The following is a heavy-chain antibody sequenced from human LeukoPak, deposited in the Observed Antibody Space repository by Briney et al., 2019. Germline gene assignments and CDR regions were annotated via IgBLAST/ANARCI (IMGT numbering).Heavy chain of an antibody. CDR3: AEEAGDGYNYKGYFDY. CDR2: IIPIFGTA. CDR1: GGTFSSYA. J-gene: IGHJ4*02. V-gene: IGHV1-69*05. Sequence: ASVKVSCKASGGTFSSYAISWVRQAPGQGLEWMGRIIPIFGTANYAQKFQGRVTITTDESTSTAYMELSSLRSEDTAVYYCAEEAGDGYNYKGYFDYWGQGTLVTVPS. D-gene: IGHD5-24*01.